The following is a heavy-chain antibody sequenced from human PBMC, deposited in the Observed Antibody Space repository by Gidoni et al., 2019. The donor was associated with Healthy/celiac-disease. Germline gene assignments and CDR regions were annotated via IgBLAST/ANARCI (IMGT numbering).Heavy chain of an antibody. CDR1: GFPFDDYA. Sequence: DVQLVESGGGLVQHGRSLRLSCAASGFPFDDYAMHWVRQAPGKGLEWVSGISWNSGSIGYADSVKGRFTISRDNAKNSLYLQMNSLRAEDTALYYCAKDIGSSGYYGLRDWGQGTLVTVSS. J-gene: IGHJ4*02. V-gene: IGHV3-9*01. D-gene: IGHD3-22*01. CDR3: AKDIGSSGYYGLRD. CDR2: ISWNSGSI.